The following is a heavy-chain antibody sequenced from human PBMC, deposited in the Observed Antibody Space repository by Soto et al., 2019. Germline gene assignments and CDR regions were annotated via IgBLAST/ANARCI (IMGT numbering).Heavy chain of an antibody. CDR3: ARGTGYCSGGSCQRRGFDC. J-gene: IGHJ5*01. V-gene: IGHV1-8*01. CDR1: GYTFTSYD. CDR2: MNPNSGNT. Sequence: GASVKVSCKASGYTFTSYDINWVRQATGQGLEWMGWMNPNSGNTGYAQKFQGRVTMTRNTSISTAYMELSSLRSEDTAVYYCARGTGYCSGGSCQRRGFDCWGQGTLVTVSS. D-gene: IGHD2-15*01.